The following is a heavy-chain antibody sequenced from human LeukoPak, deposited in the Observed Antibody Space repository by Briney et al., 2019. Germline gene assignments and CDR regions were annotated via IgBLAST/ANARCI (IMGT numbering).Heavy chain of an antibody. CDR1: GFTFSSNY. J-gene: IGHJ4*02. Sequence: GGSLRLSCAASGFTFSSNYMTWVRQAPGKGLEWVSVVYTCGSTYSADSVKGRFTISRDNSKNTLYLQMNSLRAEDTAVYYCARGLAAAGLYFDYWGQGTLVTVSS. D-gene: IGHD6-13*01. V-gene: IGHV3-53*01. CDR2: VYTCGST. CDR3: ARGLAAAGLYFDY.